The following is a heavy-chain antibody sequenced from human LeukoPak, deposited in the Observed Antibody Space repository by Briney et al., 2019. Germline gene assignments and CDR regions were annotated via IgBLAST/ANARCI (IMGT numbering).Heavy chain of an antibody. Sequence: SETLSLTCTVSGGSISSYYWSWIRQPPGKGLEWIGYIYYSGSTNYNPSLKSRVTISVDTSKNQFSLKLSSVTAADTAVYYCASFGLGDTFDYWGQGPLVTVSS. CDR1: GGSISSYY. D-gene: IGHD3-10*01. V-gene: IGHV4-59*01. J-gene: IGHJ4*02. CDR3: ASFGLGDTFDY. CDR2: IYYSGST.